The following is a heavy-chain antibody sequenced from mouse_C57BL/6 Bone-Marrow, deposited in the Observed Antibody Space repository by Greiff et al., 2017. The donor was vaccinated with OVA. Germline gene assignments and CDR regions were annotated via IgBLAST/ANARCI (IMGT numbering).Heavy chain of an antibody. V-gene: IGHV1-4*01. CDR3: ASLWYFDV. Sequence: VQLQQSGAELARPGASVKMSCKASGYTFTSYTMHWVKQRPGQGLEWIGYINPSSGYTKYNQKFKDKATLTADKSSSTAYLQLSSLTSEDSAVYYCASLWYFDVCGTGTTVTVSS. J-gene: IGHJ1*03. CDR1: GYTFTSYT. CDR2: INPSSGYT.